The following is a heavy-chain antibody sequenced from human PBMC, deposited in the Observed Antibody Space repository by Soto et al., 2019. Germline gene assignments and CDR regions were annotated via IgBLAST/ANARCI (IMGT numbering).Heavy chain of an antibody. CDR3: ARGLNSDAFDI. CDR1: GFTVSSNS. V-gene: IGHV3-53*04. Sequence: EVQLVESGGGLVQPGGSLRLSCAASGFTVSSNSMSWVRQAPGKGLEWVSVIYSGGSTYYADSVKGRFTISRHNSKNTLYLQMNSLRAEDTAVYYCARGLNSDAFDIWGQGTMVTVSS. J-gene: IGHJ3*02. CDR2: IYSGGST.